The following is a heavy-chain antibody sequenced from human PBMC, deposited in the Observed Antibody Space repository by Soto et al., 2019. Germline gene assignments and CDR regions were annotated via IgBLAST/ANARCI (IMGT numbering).Heavy chain of an antibody. J-gene: IGHJ6*02. D-gene: IGHD6-19*01. CDR2: ISGSGGST. V-gene: IGHV3-23*01. Sequence: GGSLRLSCAASGFTFSSYAMSWVRQAPGKGLEWVSAISGSGGSTYYADSVKGRFTISRDNSKNTLYLQMNSLRAEDTAVYYCARDRELGSGWDRPYYYYGMDVWGQGTTVTVSS. CDR1: GFTFSSYA. CDR3: ARDRELGSGWDRPYYYYGMDV.